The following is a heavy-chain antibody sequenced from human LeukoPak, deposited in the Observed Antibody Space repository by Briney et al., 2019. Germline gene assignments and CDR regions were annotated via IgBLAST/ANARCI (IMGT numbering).Heavy chain of an antibody. V-gene: IGHV5-51*01. CDR1: GYKFTSYW. D-gene: IGHD3-22*01. Sequence: GESLKISCKGSGYKFTSYWIAWVRQMPGKGMEWMGIIFPDDSDTRYSPSFQGQVTISADKSVSTAYLQWSSLKASDTAMYYCARPNITSYYDSRGYDAFDVWGQGTMVTVSS. J-gene: IGHJ3*01. CDR2: IFPDDSDT. CDR3: ARPNITSYYDSRGYDAFDV.